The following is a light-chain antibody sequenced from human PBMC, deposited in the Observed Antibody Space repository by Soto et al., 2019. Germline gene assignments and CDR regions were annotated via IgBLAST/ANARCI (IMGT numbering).Light chain of an antibody. CDR3: ATRDSSLNAGV. CDR2: END. Sequence: QSALTQPPSLSAAPGQRVAISCSGTFSNIGTNYVSWYQVLPGSAPKLLIYENDKRPSKIFARFSASNSGTSASLAITGLQAGDEGDYYCATRDSSLNAGVFGGGTKLTVL. J-gene: IGLJ3*02. CDR1: FSNIGTNY. V-gene: IGLV1-51*01.